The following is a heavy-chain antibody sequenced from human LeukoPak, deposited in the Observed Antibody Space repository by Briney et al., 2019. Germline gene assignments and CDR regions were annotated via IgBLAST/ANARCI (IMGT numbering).Heavy chain of an antibody. Sequence: SETLSLTCAVYGRSFSGYYWSWIRQPPGKGLEWIGEINHSGSTNYNPSLKSRVTISVDTSKNQFSLKLSSVTAADTAVYYCARDQGPAAEDWFNPWGQGTLVTVSS. V-gene: IGHV4-34*01. J-gene: IGHJ5*02. CDR2: INHSGST. CDR1: GRSFSGYY. CDR3: ARDQGPAAEDWFNP. D-gene: IGHD2-2*01.